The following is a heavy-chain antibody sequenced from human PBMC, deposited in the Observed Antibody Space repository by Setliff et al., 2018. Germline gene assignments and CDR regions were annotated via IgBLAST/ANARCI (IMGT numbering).Heavy chain of an antibody. CDR1: GYTFTTYA. Sequence: GASVKVSCKASGYTFTTYAMSWMRQAPGQGLEWMGWINPNSGGTNYAQKFQGRVTMTRDTSISTAYMELSRLRSEDTAIYYCARDSYGDNLPYNWFAPWGQGTLVTVSS. CDR2: INPNSGGT. J-gene: IGHJ5*02. D-gene: IGHD4-17*01. CDR3: ARDSYGDNLPYNWFAP. V-gene: IGHV1-2*02.